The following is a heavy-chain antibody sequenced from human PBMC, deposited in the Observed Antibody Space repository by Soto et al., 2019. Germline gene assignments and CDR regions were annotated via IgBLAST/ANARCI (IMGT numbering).Heavy chain of an antibody. Sequence: QLLESGGGLVQPGGSLRLSCAVSGFTFSRYVMSWVRQAPGKGLEWISRISSSGGNTYYGDSVKCRFTISRDNSNNTVYLLMNSLRAEDTAVYYCAPPGGSADYWGQGTLVTVSS. CDR1: GFTFSRYV. J-gene: IGHJ4*02. CDR3: APPGGSADY. CDR2: ISSSGGNT. V-gene: IGHV3-23*01. D-gene: IGHD3-16*01.